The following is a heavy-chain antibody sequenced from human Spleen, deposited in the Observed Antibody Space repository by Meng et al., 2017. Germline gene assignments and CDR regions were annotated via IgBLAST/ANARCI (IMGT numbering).Heavy chain of an antibody. V-gene: IGHV1-69*06. J-gene: IGHJ5*01. D-gene: IGHD3-9*01. Sequence: SVKVSCKASGGTFSSYAISWVRQAPGQGLEWMGGINAVFVTTNYAQKFQGRVTITADTSTSTAYMELSSLRSEDTAVYYCARDPRPYYDILTGYWFDCWGQGTLVTVSS. CDR2: INAVFVTT. CDR1: GGTFSSYA. CDR3: ARDPRPYYDILTGYWFDC.